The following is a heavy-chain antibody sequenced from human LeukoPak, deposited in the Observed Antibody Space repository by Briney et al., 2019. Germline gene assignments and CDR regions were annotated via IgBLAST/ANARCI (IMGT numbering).Heavy chain of an antibody. D-gene: IGHD3-10*01. CDR2: ISGSSSTI. Sequence: GGSLRLSCAASGFTFSTSSMNGVRQAPGRGLEWVSYISGSSSTIYYADSVKGRLTISRDNAKNSLYLQMNSLRDEDTAVYYCARDYYGCFDYWGQGILVTVSS. CDR1: GFTFSTSS. J-gene: IGHJ4*02. V-gene: IGHV3-48*02. CDR3: ARDYYGCFDY.